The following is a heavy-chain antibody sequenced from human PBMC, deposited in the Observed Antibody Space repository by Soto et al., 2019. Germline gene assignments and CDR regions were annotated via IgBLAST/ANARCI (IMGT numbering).Heavy chain of an antibody. Sequence: VKVSCKASGYTFTSYGISWVRQAPGQGLEWMGWISAYNGNTNYAQKLQGRVTMTTDTSTSTAYMELRSLRSDDTAVYYCARDSSTVCSGGSCYFSWFDPRGQGTLVTVSS. J-gene: IGHJ5*02. D-gene: IGHD2-15*01. CDR2: ISAYNGNT. CDR3: ARDSSTVCSGGSCYFSWFDP. CDR1: GYTFTSYG. V-gene: IGHV1-18*01.